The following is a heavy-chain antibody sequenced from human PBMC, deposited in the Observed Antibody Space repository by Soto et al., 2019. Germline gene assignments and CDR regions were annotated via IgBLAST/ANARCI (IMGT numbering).Heavy chain of an antibody. CDR3: GSEPYSNYVMDV. CDR1: GFIFSSYG. V-gene: IGHV3-33*03. J-gene: IGHJ6*02. Sequence: QVQLVESGGGVVPPGGSLRCSCVAYGFIFSSYGMYWVRQAPGKGLERVGVIWYDGSNKYYGDSVKGRFTIPRDNSKNTLYLQMSSLRAEDTAVYYWGSEPYSNYVMDVWGQGTTVSVSS. CDR2: IWYDGSNK. D-gene: IGHD4-4*01.